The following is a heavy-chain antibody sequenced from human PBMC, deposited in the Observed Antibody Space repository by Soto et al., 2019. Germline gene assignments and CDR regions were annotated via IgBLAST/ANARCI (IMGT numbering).Heavy chain of an antibody. J-gene: IGHJ4*02. CDR2: IYHSGST. V-gene: IGHV4-30-2*01. D-gene: IGHD3-22*01. Sequence: SETLSLTCAVSGGSISSGGYSWSWIRQPPGKGLEWIGYIYHSGSTYYNPSLKSRVTISVDRSKNQFSLKLSSVTAAETAVYYCARGVAYDSSGYYSVYYLDYWGQGTLGTVPS. CDR1: GGSISSGGYS. CDR3: ARGVAYDSSGYYSVYYLDY.